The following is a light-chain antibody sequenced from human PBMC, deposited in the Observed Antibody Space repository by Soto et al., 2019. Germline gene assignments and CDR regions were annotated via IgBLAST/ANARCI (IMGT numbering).Light chain of an antibody. CDR2: AAS. Sequence: DMEMTQSPSSLSAFVGDRVTITCRASQSISNYLNWYQHKPGKVPKLLIYAASSLQSGVTTRFSGSGSGTDFTLTINSLQPEDFAPYYCQQSYGTPLTVGGGTKIESK. CDR3: QQSYGTPLT. J-gene: IGKJ4*01. CDR1: QSISNY. V-gene: IGKV1-39*01.